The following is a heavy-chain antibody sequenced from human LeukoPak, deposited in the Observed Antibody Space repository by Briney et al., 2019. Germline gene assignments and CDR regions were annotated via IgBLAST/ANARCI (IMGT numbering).Heavy chain of an antibody. CDR2: IDSSSTTI. V-gene: IGHV3-48*04. J-gene: IGHJ4*02. CDR3: ARGRIAAAGPYFDY. Sequence: PGGSLRLSCAASGFTFSSYSMNWVRQAPGKGLEWVSYIDSSSTTIYYADSVKGRFTISRDNAKNSLYLQMNGLRAEDTAVYYCARGRIAAAGPYFDYWGQGTLVTVSS. CDR1: GFTFSSYS. D-gene: IGHD6-13*01.